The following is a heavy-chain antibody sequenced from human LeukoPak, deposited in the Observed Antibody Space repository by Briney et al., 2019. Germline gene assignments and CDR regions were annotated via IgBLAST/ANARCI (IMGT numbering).Heavy chain of an antibody. V-gene: IGHV1-18*01. Sequence: ASVKVSCKASGYTFTSYGISWVRQAPGQGLEWMGWISAYNGNTNYAQKFQGRVTMTRNTSISTAYMELSSLRSEDTAVHYCARGLTVDYWGQGTLVTVSS. CDR3: ARGLTVDY. CDR1: GYTFTSYG. CDR2: ISAYNGNT. J-gene: IGHJ4*02.